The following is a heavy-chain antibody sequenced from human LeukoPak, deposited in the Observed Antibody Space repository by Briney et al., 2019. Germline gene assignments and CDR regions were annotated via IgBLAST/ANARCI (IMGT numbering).Heavy chain of an antibody. J-gene: IGHJ4*02. V-gene: IGHV3-74*01. D-gene: IGHD3-10*01. Sequence: GGSLRLSCAASGFTFSSYWMHWVRQAPGKGLVWVSRINSDGSSTSYADSVKSRFTISRDNAKNTLYLQMTSLRAEDTAVYYCARARRFGELDYWGQVTLVTVPS. CDR1: GFTFSSYW. CDR3: ARARRFGELDY. CDR2: INSDGSST.